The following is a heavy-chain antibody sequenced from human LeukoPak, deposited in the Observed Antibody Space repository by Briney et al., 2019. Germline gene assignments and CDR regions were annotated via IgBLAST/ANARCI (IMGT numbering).Heavy chain of an antibody. V-gene: IGHV4-59*01. Sequence: NPSETLSLTCTVSGGSISSYYWSWIRQPPGKGLEWIGYIYYSGSTNYNPSLKSRVTISVDTSKNQFSLKLSSVTAADTAVYYCARMDYSFPFDYWGQGTLVTVSS. CDR2: IYYSGST. D-gene: IGHD4-11*01. CDR1: GGSISSYY. CDR3: ARMDYSFPFDY. J-gene: IGHJ4*02.